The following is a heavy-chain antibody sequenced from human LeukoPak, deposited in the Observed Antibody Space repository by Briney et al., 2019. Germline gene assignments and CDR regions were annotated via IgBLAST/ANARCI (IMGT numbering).Heavy chain of an antibody. CDR1: GGSLSGYY. Sequence: PSETLSLTCAVYGGSLSGYYWSWIRQPPGKGLEWIGEINHSGSSNCNPSLKSRVTISVDTSKNQFSLKLSSVTAADTAVYYCARERERGIFDYWGQGTLVTVSS. CDR2: INHSGSS. V-gene: IGHV4-34*01. CDR3: ARERERGIFDY. D-gene: IGHD7-27*01. J-gene: IGHJ4*02.